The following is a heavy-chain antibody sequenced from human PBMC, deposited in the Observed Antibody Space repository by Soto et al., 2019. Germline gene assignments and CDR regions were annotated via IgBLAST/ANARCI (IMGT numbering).Heavy chain of an antibody. Sequence: QVQLVQSGAEVKTPGSSLKVSCKVSGSRFSNYVISWVRQAPGHGLEWLGRIIPIFNSTKYAQNSHGRVTITANKSTSTASLELSSLRSDDTAVYYCAREGRGKKAGYNGLVSLGYWGQGTLVTVSS. D-gene: IGHD2-2*02. CDR2: IIPIFNST. CDR1: GSRFSNYV. V-gene: IGHV1-69*06. CDR3: AREGRGKKAGYNGLVSLGY. J-gene: IGHJ4*02.